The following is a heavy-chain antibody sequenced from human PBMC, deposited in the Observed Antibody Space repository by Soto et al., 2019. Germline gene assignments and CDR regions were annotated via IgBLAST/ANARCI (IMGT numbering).Heavy chain of an antibody. CDR3: ARAIKRWEVHYYFDY. D-gene: IGHD1-26*01. CDR2: IVVISNTA. J-gene: IGHJ4*02. Sequence: QVVLLQSGAEVKGPGSSVRVSCKVSGSTFNNFAFSWVRQAPGHGPEWMGGIVVISNTADYSRRFQDRVTITPDTSTRTHYMELGGLTFEDTAVYYCARAIKRWEVHYYFDYWGQGTLVIVSS. V-gene: IGHV1-69*06. CDR1: GSTFNNFA.